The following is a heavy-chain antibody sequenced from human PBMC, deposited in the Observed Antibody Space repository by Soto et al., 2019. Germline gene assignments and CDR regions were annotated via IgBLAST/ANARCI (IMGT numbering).Heavy chain of an antibody. D-gene: IGHD3-3*01. CDR2: INPNSGGT. V-gene: IGHV1-2*02. CDR1: GYTFTGYY. CDR3: ARDTVEGYDFWSGYPTYYYYGMDV. J-gene: IGHJ6*02. Sequence: EASVKVSCKASGYTFTGYYMHWVRQAPGQGLEWMGWINPNSGGTNYAQKFQGRVTMTRDTSISTAYMELSRLRSDDTAVYYCARDTVEGYDFWSGYPTYYYYGMDVWGQGTTVTVSS.